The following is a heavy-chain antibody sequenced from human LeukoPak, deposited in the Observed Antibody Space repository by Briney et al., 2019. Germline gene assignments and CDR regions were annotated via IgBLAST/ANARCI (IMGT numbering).Heavy chain of an antibody. CDR1: GGTFSNYG. D-gene: IGHD5-18*01. Sequence: SVKVSCKVSGGTFSNYGISWVRQAPGLGLEWMGRIIPFLGVAKSAQKFQGRVTITADTSTSTAYMGLTSLTSEDTAIYYCARLDLDTPMGDYWGRGTLVTVSS. CDR3: ARLDLDTPMGDY. CDR2: IIPFLGVA. J-gene: IGHJ4*02. V-gene: IGHV1-69*04.